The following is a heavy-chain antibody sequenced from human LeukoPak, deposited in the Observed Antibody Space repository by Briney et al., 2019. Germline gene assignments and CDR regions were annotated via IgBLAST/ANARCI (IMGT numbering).Heavy chain of an antibody. V-gene: IGHV3-7*03. Sequence: PGGSLRLSCAASGFTFRNYGMHWVRQAPGKGLEWVASIKQDGSEKYYVDSLKGRFTISRDNAKNSLYLQMNSLRAEDTAVYYCARIRGTYGYSLDYWGQGTLVTVSS. CDR2: IKQDGSEK. CDR3: ARIRGTYGYSLDY. J-gene: IGHJ4*02. D-gene: IGHD5-18*01. CDR1: GFTFRNYG.